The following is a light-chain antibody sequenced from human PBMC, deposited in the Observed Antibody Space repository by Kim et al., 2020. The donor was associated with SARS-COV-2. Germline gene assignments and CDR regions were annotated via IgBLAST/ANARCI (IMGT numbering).Light chain of an antibody. CDR3: NSRDSNDNVV. J-gene: IGLJ2*01. Sequence: SSELTQDPAVSVALGQTVRITCPGDSLRSYYATWYQQKPGKAPILVIYGKNNRTSGIPDRFSGSSSGNTASLTITGTQAGDEADYNSNSRDSNDNVVFGG. V-gene: IGLV3-19*01. CDR1: SLRSYY. CDR2: GKN.